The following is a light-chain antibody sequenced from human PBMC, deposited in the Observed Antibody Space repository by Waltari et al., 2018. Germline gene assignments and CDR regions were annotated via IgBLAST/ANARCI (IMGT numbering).Light chain of an antibody. CDR1: SADVGGYNL. CDR3: CSYGGVNTLGVL. Sequence: QSALTQPASVSGSPGQSITITCTGSSADVGGYNLVSWYQHHPGQAPRLLIYEGTERPWEIPSRFSGSKSGDTASLTIAGLQMEDEADYYCCSYGGVNTLGVLFGGGSKLTV. J-gene: IGLJ2*01. CDR2: EGT. V-gene: IGLV2-23*03.